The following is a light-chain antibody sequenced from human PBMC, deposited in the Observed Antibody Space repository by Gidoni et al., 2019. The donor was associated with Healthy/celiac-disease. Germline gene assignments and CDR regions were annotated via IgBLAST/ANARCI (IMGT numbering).Light chain of an antibody. V-gene: IGKV1-39*01. J-gene: IGKJ2*01. Sequence: IQMTQSPSSLSASVGDRVTITCRASQSISSYLNWYQQKPGKAPKLLIYAASSLQSGVPSRFSGSGSGTDFTLTISSLRPEDFATYYCQQSYSTLMYTFGQGTKLEIK. CDR2: AAS. CDR3: QQSYSTLMYT. CDR1: QSISSY.